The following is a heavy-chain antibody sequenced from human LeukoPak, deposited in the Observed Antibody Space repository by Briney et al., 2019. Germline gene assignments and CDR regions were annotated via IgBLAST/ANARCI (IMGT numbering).Heavy chain of an antibody. Sequence: GGSLRLSCAASGFTFSEYYMTWIRQAPGKGLEWVSYISSSGSTRYYADSVKGRFTISRDNAKNSPYLQMNSLRAEDTALYYCARDLYNRGDLPRYWGQGTLVTVSS. CDR1: GFTFSEYY. CDR2: ISSSGSTR. D-gene: IGHD1-14*01. CDR3: ARDLYNRGDLPRY. V-gene: IGHV3-11*01. J-gene: IGHJ4*02.